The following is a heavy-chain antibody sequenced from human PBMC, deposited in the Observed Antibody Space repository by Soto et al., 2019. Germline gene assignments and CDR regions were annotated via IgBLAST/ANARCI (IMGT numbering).Heavy chain of an antibody. D-gene: IGHD6-6*01. V-gene: IGHV1-18*01. CDR2: ISAYNGNT. J-gene: IGHJ4*02. CDR1: GYTFTSYG. CDR3: ARVSPPEYSSSGLPY. Sequence: QVQLVQSGAEVKKPGASVKVSCKASGYTFTSYGISWVRQAPGQGLEWMGWISAYNGNTNYAQKLQGRVTMPTDTSPSTAYMELRSLRSDGTAVYYCARVSPPEYSSSGLPYWGQGTLVTVAS.